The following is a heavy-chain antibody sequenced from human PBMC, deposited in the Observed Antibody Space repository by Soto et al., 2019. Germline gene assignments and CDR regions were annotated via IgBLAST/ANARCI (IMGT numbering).Heavy chain of an antibody. CDR2: ISRSGST. CDR3: ARGRTAALIETRLFRVLFDL. V-gene: IGHV4-34*01. CDR1: GGSLGGFH. J-gene: IGHJ4*01. Sequence: QVQLQQWGAGLLKPSETLSLTCAVSGGSLGGFHWSWIRQPPGKGLEWIGEISRSGSTNYGPSLKSLVHMSMDTSRNQVSLNLISVTDADTAVYYCARGRTAALIETRLFRVLFDLWGHGNLVTVSS. D-gene: IGHD3-10*01.